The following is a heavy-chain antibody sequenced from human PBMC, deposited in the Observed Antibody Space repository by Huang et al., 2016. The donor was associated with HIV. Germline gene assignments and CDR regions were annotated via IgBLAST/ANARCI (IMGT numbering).Heavy chain of an antibody. V-gene: IGHV3-30*04. CDR3: ARGGGFYDSSGYYHSAFDL. CDR2: MSQEGSNQ. CDR1: GFSFSAYA. D-gene: IGHD3-22*01. J-gene: IGHJ3*01. Sequence: QVHLVESGGGVVQPGRSLRLSCVVSGFSFSAYAMHWVRQVPGKGLEVVAFMSQEGSNQFFPESVKGRFTISRDTSKNTLSLQMNTLTAEDTAVYYCARGGGFYDSSGYYHSAFDLWGQGTPVTVSS.